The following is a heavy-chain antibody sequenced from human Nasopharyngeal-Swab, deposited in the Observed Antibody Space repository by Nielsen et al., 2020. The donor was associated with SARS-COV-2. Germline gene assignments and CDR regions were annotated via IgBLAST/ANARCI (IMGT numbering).Heavy chain of an antibody. J-gene: IGHJ4*02. CDR1: GYSISSGYY. V-gene: IGHV4-38-2*02. CDR3: ARDTQTYYDSSGYQDY. CDR2: IYHSGST. Sequence: SETLSLTYTVSGYSISSGYYWGWIRQPPGKGLEWIGSIYHSGSTYYNPSLKSRVTISVDTSKNQFSLKLSSVTAADTAVYYCARDTQTYYDSSGYQDYWGQGTLVTVSS. D-gene: IGHD3-22*01.